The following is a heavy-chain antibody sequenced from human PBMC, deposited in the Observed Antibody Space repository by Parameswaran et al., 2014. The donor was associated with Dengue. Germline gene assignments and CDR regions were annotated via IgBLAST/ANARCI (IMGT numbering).Heavy chain of an antibody. D-gene: IGHD3-16*01. J-gene: IGHJ4*02. CDR2: INHSGST. Sequence: WIRQPPGKGLEWIGEINHSGSTNYNPSLKSRVTISVDTSKNQFSLKLSSVTAADTAVYYCARGRQHMAAFGIDYWGQGTLVTVSS. CDR3: ARGRQHMAAFGIDY. V-gene: IGHV4-34*01.